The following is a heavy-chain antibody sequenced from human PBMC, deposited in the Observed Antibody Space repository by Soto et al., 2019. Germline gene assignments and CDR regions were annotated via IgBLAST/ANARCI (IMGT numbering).Heavy chain of an antibody. CDR3: AQTQGSEVGGPGRFDL. CDR2: ITPMFGTA. Sequence: QVQLVQSGAEVKKPGSSVKVSCKASGGTFSRYAISWVRQAPGQGLEWMGGITPMFGTANYAQKFPGRLTITADEPTRPVQMGLGGLGSEDTAGYYCAQTQGSEVGGPGRFDLWGRGTLVIVSS. CDR1: GGTFSRYA. D-gene: IGHD2-15*01. J-gene: IGHJ2*01. V-gene: IGHV1-69*12.